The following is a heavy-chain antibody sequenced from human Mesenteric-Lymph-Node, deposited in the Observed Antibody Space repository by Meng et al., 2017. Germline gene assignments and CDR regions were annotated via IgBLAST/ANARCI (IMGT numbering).Heavy chain of an antibody. V-gene: IGHV1-46*01. J-gene: IGHJ4*02. CDR3: AKTFHSDSSFDY. CDR1: GYTFTSYY. CDR2: INPSGGST. Sequence: ASVKVSCKASGYTFTSYYMHWVRQAPGQGLGWMGIINPSGGSTSYAQKFQGRVTMTRDTSTSTVYMELSSLRSEDTAVYYCAKTFHSDSSFDYWGQGTQVTVSS. D-gene: IGHD3-22*01.